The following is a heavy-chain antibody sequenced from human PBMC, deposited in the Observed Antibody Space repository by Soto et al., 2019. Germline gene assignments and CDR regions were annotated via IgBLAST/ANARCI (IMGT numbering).Heavy chain of an antibody. J-gene: IGHJ4*02. V-gene: IGHV3-30*18. CDR1: GFTFSSYG. Sequence: GGSLRLFCAASGFTFSSYGMHWVRQAPGKGLEWVAVISYDGSNKYYADSVKGRFTISRDNSKNTLYLQMNSLRAEDTAVYYCAKDNHNYYDSSEGVDYWGQGTLVTVSS. CDR3: AKDNHNYYDSSEGVDY. CDR2: ISYDGSNK. D-gene: IGHD3-22*01.